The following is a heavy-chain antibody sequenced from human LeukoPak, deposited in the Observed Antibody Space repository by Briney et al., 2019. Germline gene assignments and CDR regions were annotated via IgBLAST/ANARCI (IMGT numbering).Heavy chain of an antibody. CDR1: GFSLSDAW. CDR3: TTDPHSGYCSGVSCYPYDY. CDR2: IKSDTDGETT. V-gene: IGHV3-15*01. D-gene: IGHD2-15*01. Sequence: GGSLSLSCAVSGFSLSDAWMSGVREAPGRGLEWVGRIKSDTDGETTDYAAPVKGRFLISRNDSRNTLYLQMTTLKTEGTALYYCTTDPHSGYCSGVSCYPYDYWGQGTLVTVSS. J-gene: IGHJ4*02.